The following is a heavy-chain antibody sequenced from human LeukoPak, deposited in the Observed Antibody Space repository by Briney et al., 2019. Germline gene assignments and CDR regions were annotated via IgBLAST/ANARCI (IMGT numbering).Heavy chain of an antibody. J-gene: IGHJ6*02. CDR1: GDSVSSKNAA. Sequence: SQTLSLTCAISGDSVSSKNAAWNWIRQSPSRGLEWLGRAFYRSKWYNDYAVSVKNRITINSDTSKNQVSLQLSSVTPEDTAVYYCARDLYSSSWYDFGYYYYGMDVWGQGTTVTVSS. CDR3: ARDLYSSSWYDFGYYYYGMDV. D-gene: IGHD6-13*01. CDR2: AFYRSKWYN. V-gene: IGHV6-1*01.